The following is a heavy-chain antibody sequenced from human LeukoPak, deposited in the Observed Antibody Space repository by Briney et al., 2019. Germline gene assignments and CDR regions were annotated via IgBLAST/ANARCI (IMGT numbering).Heavy chain of an antibody. V-gene: IGHV3-23*01. Sequence: PGGSLRLSCAASGFTFSSCGMSWVRQAPGKGLEWFAAFSGRGGSTYYAGSVKGRFTISRDNSKNTLFLQMNSLRAEDTAVYYCAKGTYSSSPRHYWGQGTLVTVSS. CDR1: GFTFSSCG. CDR3: AKGTYSSSPRHY. J-gene: IGHJ4*02. D-gene: IGHD6-6*01. CDR2: FSGRGGST.